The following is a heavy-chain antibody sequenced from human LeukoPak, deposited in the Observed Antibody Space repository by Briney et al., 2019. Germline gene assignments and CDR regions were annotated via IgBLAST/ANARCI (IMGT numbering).Heavy chain of an antibody. Sequence: ASVIVSCKSSGFTFTHYGITWVRQAPGQGLECIGWISAYNGDRKFAQRLQGRVTMTTDTSTGTAYMELRSLTADDTVVYFCGRDFSNTSGFKVVVDYWGQGTLVTVSS. D-gene: IGHD3-22*01. CDR1: GFTFTHYG. V-gene: IGHV1-18*01. CDR2: ISAYNGDR. J-gene: IGHJ4*02. CDR3: GRDFSNTSGFKVVVDY.